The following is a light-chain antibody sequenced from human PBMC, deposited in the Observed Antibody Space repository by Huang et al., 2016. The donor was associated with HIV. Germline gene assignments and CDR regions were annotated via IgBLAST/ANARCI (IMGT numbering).Light chain of an antibody. J-gene: IGKJ4*01. CDR1: QTVSNN. Sequence: EIVMTQSPATLSVSPGERANLSCRASQTVSNNLAWYQQKPGQVPSLLSYGASTRATGIPARFSGSGSGTEITLTISSLQSAYVAVYYCQQYDSWPPLTFGGGTKVEIK. CDR2: GAS. CDR3: QQYDSWPPLT. V-gene: IGKV3-15*01.